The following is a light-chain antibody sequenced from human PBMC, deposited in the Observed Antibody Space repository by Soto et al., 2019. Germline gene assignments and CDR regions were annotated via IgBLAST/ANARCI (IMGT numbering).Light chain of an antibody. J-gene: IGKJ1*01. V-gene: IGKV3-20*01. Sequence: EIVLTQSPGTLSLSPGERATLSCRASQSVPINYLAWYQQKPGQAPRLLIFGASSRATGIPDRFSGSESGTAFTLTISRLEPEDFAVYYCQQYGSSPWTFGQGTQVEIK. CDR3: QQYGSSPWT. CDR1: QSVPINY. CDR2: GAS.